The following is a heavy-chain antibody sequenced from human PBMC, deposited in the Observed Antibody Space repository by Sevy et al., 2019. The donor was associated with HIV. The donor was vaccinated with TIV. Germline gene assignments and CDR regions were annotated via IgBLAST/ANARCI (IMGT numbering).Heavy chain of an antibody. CDR3: ARDRGEILRSAFKS. Sequence: GGSLRLSCAASGFTFGEYRMHWVRQAPGKGLEWVAVISHDGRNHKYNADFVKGRFTISRDNSKNMVYLQMNSLRVEDTAIYYCARDRGEILRSAFKSWGQGTLVTVSS. J-gene: IGHJ4*02. CDR2: ISHDGRNHK. V-gene: IGHV3-33*08. D-gene: IGHD3-10*01. CDR1: GFTFGEYR.